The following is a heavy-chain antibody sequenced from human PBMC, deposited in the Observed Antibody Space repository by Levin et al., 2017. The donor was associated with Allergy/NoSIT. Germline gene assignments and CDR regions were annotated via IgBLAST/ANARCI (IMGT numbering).Heavy chain of an antibody. CDR2: IYYSGST. Sequence: PSETLSLTCTVSGASISSGGYYWSWIRQHPGKGLEWIAYIYYSGSTYYDPSLKSRVTISVDTSKNQFSLNLSSVTAADTAMYYCARVGNRHCSDLCYLWAFDIWGQGTMVTVSS. CDR3: ARVGNRHCSDLCYLWAFDI. CDR1: GASISSGGYY. V-gene: IGHV4-31*03. D-gene: IGHD2-8*01. J-gene: IGHJ3*02.